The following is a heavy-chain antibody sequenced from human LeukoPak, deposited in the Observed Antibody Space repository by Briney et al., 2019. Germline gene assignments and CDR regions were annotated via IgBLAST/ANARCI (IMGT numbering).Heavy chain of an antibody. CDR1: GGFFSGYY. V-gene: IGHV4-34*01. CDR3: AGPVVVPAAMRGRDWFDP. CDR2: INHSGST. Sequence: SETLSLTCAVYGGFFSGYYWSWIRQPPGKGLEWIGEINHSGSTNYNPSLKSRVTISVGTSKNQFSLKLSSVTAADTAVYYCAGPVVVPAAMRGRDWFDPWGQGTLVTVSS. J-gene: IGHJ5*02. D-gene: IGHD2-2*01.